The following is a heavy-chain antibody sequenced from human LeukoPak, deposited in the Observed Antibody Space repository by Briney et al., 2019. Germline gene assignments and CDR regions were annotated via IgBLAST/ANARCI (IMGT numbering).Heavy chain of an antibody. V-gene: IGHV4-59*01. D-gene: IGHD6-13*01. CDR3: ARVGARAAAGITYYGMDV. CDR2: IYYSGST. CDR1: GGSISSYY. Sequence: SETLSLTCTVSGGSISSYYWSWIRQPPGKGLEWIGYIYYSGSTNYNPSLKSRVTISVGTSKNQFSLKVYSVTAADTAVYYCARVGARAAAGITYYGMDVWGQGTTVTVSS. J-gene: IGHJ6*02.